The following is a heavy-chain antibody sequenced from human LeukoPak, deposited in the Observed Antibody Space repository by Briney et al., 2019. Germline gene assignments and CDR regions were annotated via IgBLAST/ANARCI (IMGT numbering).Heavy chain of an antibody. J-gene: IGHJ4*02. CDR2: ISPTGSTT. D-gene: IGHD6-6*01. CDR3: ARGPNSNWSGLDF. CDR1: GFSFSGHW. Sequence: GGSLRLSCTASGFSFSGHWMHWTRQLPGKGLVWVSRISPTGSTTSYADSVKGRFTVSRDNAKNTLYLQVNNLRAEDTAVYYCARGPNSNWSGLDFWGQGTLLTVSS. V-gene: IGHV3-74*01.